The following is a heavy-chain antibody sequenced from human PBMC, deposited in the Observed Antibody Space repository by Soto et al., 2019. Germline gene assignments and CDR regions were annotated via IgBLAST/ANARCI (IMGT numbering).Heavy chain of an antibody. CDR3: ARDAYSYKYVSDY. J-gene: IGHJ4*02. CDR2: ISKDGSKT. V-gene: IGHV3-30*03. D-gene: IGHD5-18*01. Sequence: RGGSLRLSCGASGFTFTNFAMHWVRQAPGKGLEWVAVISKDGSKTDFADSVNGRSTISRENSKNTVYLQMNSLTREDTAIYYCARDAYSYKYVSDYWGRGTLVTVSS. CDR1: GFTFTNFA.